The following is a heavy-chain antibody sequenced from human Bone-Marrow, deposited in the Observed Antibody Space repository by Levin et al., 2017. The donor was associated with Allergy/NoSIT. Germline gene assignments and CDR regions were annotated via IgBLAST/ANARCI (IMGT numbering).Heavy chain of an antibody. D-gene: IGHD4-17*01. J-gene: IGHJ1*01. CDR1: GFTFRRFG. V-gene: IGHV3-33*01. CDR3: ARGGELHYGDVEYFHH. CDR2: IWFDRYNI. Sequence: QAGGSLRLSCAASGFTFRRFGMHWVRQTPGEGLEWVATIWFDRYNIYYSDSVRGRFTISRDNSKSTLFLQMHSLRVEDTAVYYCARGGELHYGDVEYFHHWGQGTLVTVSS.